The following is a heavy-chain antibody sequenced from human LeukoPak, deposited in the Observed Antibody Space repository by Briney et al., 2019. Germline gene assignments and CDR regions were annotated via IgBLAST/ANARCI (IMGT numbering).Heavy chain of an antibody. CDR1: GGSLSGYY. CDR3: ARGNSGGAFGDFYYFMDV. D-gene: IGHD1-1*01. CDR2: VNHRGSA. Sequence: SETLPLTCAVSGGSLSGYYWSWIRQSPGKGLEWIGEVNHRGSAHYNPSLKSRVTISLDTSKNQFSLTMNFVTAADTSMYFCARGNSGGAFGDFYYFMDVWGKGTTVSVSS. J-gene: IGHJ6*03. V-gene: IGHV4-34*01.